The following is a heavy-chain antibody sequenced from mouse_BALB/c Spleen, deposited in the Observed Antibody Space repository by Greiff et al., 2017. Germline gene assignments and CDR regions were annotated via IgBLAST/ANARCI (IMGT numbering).Heavy chain of an antibody. Sequence: VQLQQSGAELVRSGASVKLSCTASGFNIKDYYMHWVKQRPEQGLEWIGWIDPENGDTEYAPKFQGKATMTADTSSNTACLQLSSLTSEDTAVYYCNAGRDVGDYFDYWGQGTTLTVSA. CDR2: IDPENGDT. J-gene: IGHJ2*01. CDR1: GFNIKDYY. V-gene: IGHV14-4*02. CDR3: NAGRDVGDYFDY.